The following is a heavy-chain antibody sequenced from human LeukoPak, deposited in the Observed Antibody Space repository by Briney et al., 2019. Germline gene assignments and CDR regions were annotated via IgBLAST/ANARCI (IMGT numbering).Heavy chain of an antibody. D-gene: IGHD2-21*01. J-gene: IGHJ4*01. CDR3: AEAPVTSCRGAFCYPFDY. CDR2: SSSSDDGK. V-gene: IGHV3-23*01. CDR1: GLSLNNYA. Sequence: PGGSLRLSCTASGLSLNNYAMSWVRQVPGKGLEWVSASSSSDDGKWYAESVRGRFTISRDTSKYTVYLQMNSLRVEDAGVYYCAEAPVTSCRGAFCYPFDYWGHGTLVTVSS.